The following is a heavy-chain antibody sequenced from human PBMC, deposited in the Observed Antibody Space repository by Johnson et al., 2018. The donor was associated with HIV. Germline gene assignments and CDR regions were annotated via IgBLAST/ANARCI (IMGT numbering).Heavy chain of an antibody. CDR3: ARDERDYYDSHAFDI. V-gene: IGHV3-9*01. D-gene: IGHD3-22*01. Sequence: VQLVESGGGLVQPGRSLRLSCAASGFSFDDYAMYWVRQAPGKGLEWVSDISWNSGSIGYADFVKGRFTISRDNTKNSLYLQMNSLRAEDTAVYYCARDERDYYDSHAFDIWGQGTMVTVSS. J-gene: IGHJ3*02. CDR1: GFSFDDYA. CDR2: ISWNSGSI.